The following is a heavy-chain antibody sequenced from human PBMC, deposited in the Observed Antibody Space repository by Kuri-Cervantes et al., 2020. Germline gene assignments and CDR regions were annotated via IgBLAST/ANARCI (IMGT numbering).Heavy chain of an antibody. D-gene: IGHD1-26*01. CDR2: ISYDGSNK. CDR1: GFTFSSYV. CDR3: ATRREWVDY. Sequence: GGSLRLSCAASGFTFSSYVMHWVRQAPGKGLEWVAVISYDGSNKYYADSVKGRFTISRDNSKNTLYLQMNSLRPEDTALYYCATRREWVDYWGQGTLVTVSS. J-gene: IGHJ4*02. V-gene: IGHV3-30-3*01.